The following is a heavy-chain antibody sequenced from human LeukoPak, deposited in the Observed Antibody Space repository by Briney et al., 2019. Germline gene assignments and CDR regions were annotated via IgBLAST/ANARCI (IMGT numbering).Heavy chain of an antibody. V-gene: IGHV1-2*02. Sequence: GASVKVSRKASGYTFTAYYMHWLRQAPGQGLEWMGWINPNSGGTNYAQKFQGRVTMTRDTSISTAYMELSGLRSDDTAMYFCARDSILGVIRYYFDYWGQGTLVTVSS. CDR3: ARDSILGVIRYYFDY. CDR1: GYTFTAYY. CDR2: INPNSGGT. D-gene: IGHD3-3*01. J-gene: IGHJ4*02.